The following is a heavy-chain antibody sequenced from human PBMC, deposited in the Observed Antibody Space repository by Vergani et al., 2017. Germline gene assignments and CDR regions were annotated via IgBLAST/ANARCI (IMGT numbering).Heavy chain of an antibody. V-gene: IGHV4-39*02. J-gene: IGHJ4*02. Sequence: QLQLQESGPGLVKPSETLSLTCTVSGGSISSSSYYWGWIRQPPGKGLEWIGSIYYSGSTYYNPSLKSRVTISVDTSKNQFSLKLSSVTAADTAVYYCARDGVDTASHRFFLRFCFDYWGQGTLVTVSS. CDR1: GGSISSSSYY. D-gene: IGHD5-18*01. CDR3: ARDGVDTASHRFFLRFCFDY. CDR2: IYYSGST.